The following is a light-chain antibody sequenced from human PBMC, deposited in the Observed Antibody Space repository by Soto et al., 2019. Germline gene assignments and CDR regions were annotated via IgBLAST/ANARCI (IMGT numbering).Light chain of an antibody. J-gene: IGKJ1*01. Sequence: DIQMTQSPSSLSASVGDRVTITRRASQDIRIALGWYQQKPGKAPKRLIYSASSLQSGVPSRFSGSGSGTEFTLTISSLQPEDFATYYCLQHNSYPLTFGQGTKVDIK. CDR3: LQHNSYPLT. CDR2: SAS. CDR1: QDIRIA. V-gene: IGKV1-17*01.